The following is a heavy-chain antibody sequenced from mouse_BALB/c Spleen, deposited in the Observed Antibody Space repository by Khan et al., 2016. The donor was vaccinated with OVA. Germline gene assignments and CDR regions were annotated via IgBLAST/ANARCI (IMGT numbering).Heavy chain of an antibody. Sequence: VQLQQSGPELVKPRASVRFSCKASGFTFTNYYVHWVKQRPGQGLEWIGWIYPGNVNTNYNEKFKGKATLTADKSSSTAYMQLSSLTSEDSAVFFSAEEGYDGNCRARFAYWGQGTLVTVSA. CDR3: AEEGYDGNCRARFAY. J-gene: IGHJ3*01. CDR2: IYPGNVNT. V-gene: IGHV1S56*01. D-gene: IGHD2-3*01. CDR1: GFTFTNYY.